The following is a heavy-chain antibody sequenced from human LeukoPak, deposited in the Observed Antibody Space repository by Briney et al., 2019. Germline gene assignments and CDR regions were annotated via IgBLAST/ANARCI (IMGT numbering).Heavy chain of an antibody. J-gene: IGHJ4*02. CDR2: INPSGGST. D-gene: IGHD3-10*01. Sequence: ASVKVSCKASGYTFTSYYMHWVRQAPGQGLEWMGIINPSGGSTSYAQKFQGRVTMTRDTPTSTVYMELSSLRSEDTAVYYCARDHSYGSGSYYNDFDYWGQGTLVTVSS. V-gene: IGHV1-46*01. CDR1: GYTFTSYY. CDR3: ARDHSYGSGSYYNDFDY.